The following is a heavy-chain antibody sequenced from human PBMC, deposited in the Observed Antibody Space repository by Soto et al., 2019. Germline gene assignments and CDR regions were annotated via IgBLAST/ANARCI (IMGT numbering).Heavy chain of an antibody. CDR3: ARDPPYCSSTSCYLGGAFDI. D-gene: IGHD2-2*01. J-gene: IGHJ3*02. V-gene: IGHV1-18*04. CDR2: ISAYNGNT. Sequence: ASVKVSCKASGYTFTSYGISWVRQAPGQGLEWMGWISAYNGNTNYAQKLQGRVTMTTDTSTSTAYMELRSLRSDDTAVYYCARDPPYCSSTSCYLGGAFDIWGQGTVVTVS. CDR1: GYTFTSYG.